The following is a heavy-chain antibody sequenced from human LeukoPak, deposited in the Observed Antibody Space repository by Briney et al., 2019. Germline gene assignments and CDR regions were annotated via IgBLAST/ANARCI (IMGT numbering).Heavy chain of an antibody. D-gene: IGHD4-17*01. J-gene: IGHJ4*02. CDR2: INPNSGGT. CDR3: AGASHDYGDYSHFDY. Sequence: ASVKVSCKASGYTFTNYGICWVRQAPGQGLEWMGWINPNSGGTNYAQKFQGRVTMTRDTSISTAYMELSRLRSDDTAVYYCAGASHDYGDYSHFDYWGQGTLVTVSS. V-gene: IGHV1-2*02. CDR1: GYTFTNYG.